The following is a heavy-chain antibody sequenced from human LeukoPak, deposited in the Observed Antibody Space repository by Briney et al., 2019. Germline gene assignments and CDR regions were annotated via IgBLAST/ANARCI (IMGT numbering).Heavy chain of an antibody. Sequence: GGSLRLSCAASGFTFEHYAIHWVRQAPGKGLEWVSGISWNSGHIGYADSVKGRFTISRANAKNSLYLQMNSLRAEDTAVYYCSRLRGYSYGYADYWGQGTPVTVSS. J-gene: IGHJ4*02. CDR3: SRLRGYSYGYADY. V-gene: IGHV3-9*01. CDR2: ISWNSGHI. CDR1: GFTFEHYA. D-gene: IGHD5-18*01.